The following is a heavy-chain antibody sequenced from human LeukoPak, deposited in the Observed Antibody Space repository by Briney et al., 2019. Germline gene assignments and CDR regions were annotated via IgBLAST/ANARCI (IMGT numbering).Heavy chain of an antibody. Sequence: SETLSLTCAVYGESLNSYYWSWVRQPPGEGREWIGEIYESGTTEYNPSLKSRVTISMVPSKQQFSLSLSSVTAADTAVYYCARGAWATRLGSWGLGTPVIVSS. CDR2: IYESGTT. J-gene: IGHJ4*02. V-gene: IGHV4-34*01. CDR1: GESLNSYY. CDR3: ARGAWATRLGS. D-gene: IGHD2-15*01.